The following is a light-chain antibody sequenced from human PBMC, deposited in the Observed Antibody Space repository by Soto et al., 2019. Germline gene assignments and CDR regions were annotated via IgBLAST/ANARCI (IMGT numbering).Light chain of an antibody. CDR3: QQRSNWPFT. CDR2: DAS. CDR1: QSVSSY. V-gene: IGKV3-11*01. Sequence: EIVLTQSPATLSLSTGERATLSCRASQSVSSYLAWYQQKPGQAPRLLIYDASNRATGIPARFSGSGSGTDFTLTISTLEPEDFAVYYCQQRSNWPFTFGPGTQVDI. J-gene: IGKJ3*01.